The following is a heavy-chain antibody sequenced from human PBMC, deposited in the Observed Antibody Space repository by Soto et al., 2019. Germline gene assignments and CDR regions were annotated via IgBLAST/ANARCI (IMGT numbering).Heavy chain of an antibody. CDR2: ISYDGSNT. V-gene: IGHV3-30*18. Sequence: PGGSLRLSCAASGFTFSSYGMHWVRQAPGKGLEWVAVISYDGSNTYYADSVKGRFTISRDNSKNTLYLQMNSLRAEDTAVYYCAKEGSDSSGWSQVDYWGQGTLVTVSS. D-gene: IGHD6-19*01. J-gene: IGHJ4*02. CDR3: AKEGSDSSGWSQVDY. CDR1: GFTFSSYG.